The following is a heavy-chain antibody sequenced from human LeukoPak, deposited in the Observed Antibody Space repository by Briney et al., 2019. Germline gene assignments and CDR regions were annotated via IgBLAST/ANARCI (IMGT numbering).Heavy chain of an antibody. J-gene: IGHJ4*02. CDR1: GGSISSSIFY. CDR3: ARHEKWGYFES. D-gene: IGHD7-27*01. V-gene: IGHV4-39*01. Sequence: SETLSLTCTVSGGSISSSIFYWGWIRQPPGKGLEWIGSIYFGGGTYYTPSLKSRLTIAGDTSKNQFSLKFSSVTAADTAVYFCARHEKWGYFESWGQRTLVSVSS. CDR2: IYFGGGT.